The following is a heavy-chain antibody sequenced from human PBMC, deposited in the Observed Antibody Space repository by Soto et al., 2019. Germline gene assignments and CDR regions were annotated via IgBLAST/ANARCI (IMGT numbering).Heavy chain of an antibody. Sequence: GGSLRLSCAASGFTFSSYAMSWVRQAPGKGLGWVSAISSSGGSTFYSDSVKGRFTISRDNSRNTLYLQMNSLRAEDTAVYYCAKDEYYYSRSGYYIFDSWGQGTLVTVSS. J-gene: IGHJ4*02. D-gene: IGHD3-22*01. CDR2: ISSSGGST. CDR3: AKDEYYYSRSGYYIFDS. V-gene: IGHV3-23*01. CDR1: GFTFSSYA.